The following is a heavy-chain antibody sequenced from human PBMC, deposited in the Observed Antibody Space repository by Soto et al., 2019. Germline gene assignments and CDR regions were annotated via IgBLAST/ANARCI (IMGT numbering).Heavy chain of an antibody. Sequence: QVTLKESGPVLVKPTETLTLTCTVSGLSLSIALVGVSGIRQPPGKALEWLAHIFSNDEKSYNTSLNSRLTISKDTSKNQVVLTMTNMDPVDTATYYCARMGTAPGPWGQGTLVTVSS. CDR2: IFSNDEK. J-gene: IGHJ5*02. CDR3: ARMGTAPGP. D-gene: IGHD2-21*02. V-gene: IGHV2-26*01. CDR1: GLSLSIALVG.